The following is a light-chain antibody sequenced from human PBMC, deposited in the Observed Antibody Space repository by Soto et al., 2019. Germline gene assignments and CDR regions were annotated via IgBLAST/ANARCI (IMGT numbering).Light chain of an antibody. CDR3: QQYANSPPWT. V-gene: IGKV3-20*01. Sequence: EIVLTQSPFTLSLSPGERATLSCRASQSVSSSYLAWYQQKPGQAPRLLISGASNRATGIPDRFRGSGSGIDFTLTINGLEPEDFAVYYCQQYANSPPWTFGEGTKVDIK. CDR2: GAS. J-gene: IGKJ1*01. CDR1: QSVSSSY.